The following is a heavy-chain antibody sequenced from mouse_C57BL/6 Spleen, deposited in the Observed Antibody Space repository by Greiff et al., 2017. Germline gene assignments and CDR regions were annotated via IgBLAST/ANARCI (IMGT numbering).Heavy chain of an antibody. D-gene: IGHD2-4*01. Sequence: EVKVVESGGDLVKPGGSLKLSCAASGFTFSSYGMSWVRQTPDKRLEWVATISSGGSYTYYPASVKGRFTISRDNAKNTLYLQMSSLKSEDTAMYYCARMDYDYYYYAMDYWGQGTSVTVSS. J-gene: IGHJ4*01. CDR2: ISSGGSYT. CDR3: ARMDYDYYYYAMDY. V-gene: IGHV5-6*01. CDR1: GFTFSSYG.